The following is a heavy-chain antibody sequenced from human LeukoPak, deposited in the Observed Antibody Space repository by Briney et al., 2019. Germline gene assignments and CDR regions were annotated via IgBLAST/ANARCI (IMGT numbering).Heavy chain of an antibody. CDR2: IYCCGGT. V-gene: IGHV3-53*01. CDR3: ARERSSGAFDY. Sequence: PGGSLRLSCAASGFTVSSNYMSWVRQAPGKGLEWVSVIYCCGGTYYADSVKGRFTISRDNSKNTLYLQMNSLRAEDTAVYYCARERSSGAFDYWGQGTLVTVSS. J-gene: IGHJ4*02. D-gene: IGHD3-10*01. CDR1: GFTVSSNY.